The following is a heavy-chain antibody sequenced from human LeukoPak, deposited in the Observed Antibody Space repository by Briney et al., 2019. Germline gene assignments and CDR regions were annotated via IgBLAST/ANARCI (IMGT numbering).Heavy chain of an antibody. V-gene: IGHV1-69*01. J-gene: IGHJ3*02. Sequence: SVKVSCKASGGTFSSYAISWVRQAPGQGLEWMGGIIPIFGTANYAQKFQGRVTITADESTSTAYMELSSLRSEDTAVYYCARRGHYGDSLDAFDIWGQGTMVTVSS. CDR1: GGTFSSYA. CDR3: ARRGHYGDSLDAFDI. D-gene: IGHD4-17*01. CDR2: IIPIFGTA.